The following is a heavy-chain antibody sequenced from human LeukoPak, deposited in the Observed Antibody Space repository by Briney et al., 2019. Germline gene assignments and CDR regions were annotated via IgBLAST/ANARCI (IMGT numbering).Heavy chain of an antibody. D-gene: IGHD6-13*01. J-gene: IGHJ5*02. CDR2: ISAYNGNT. CDR3: ASTGYSSSWYSEGSWFDP. Sequence: ASVKVSCKASGYTFTSYAMNWVRQTPGQGLEWMGWISAYNGNTNYAQKLQGRVSMTTDTSTSTAYMELRSLRSDDTAVYYCASTGYSSSWYSEGSWFDPWGQGTLVTVSS. V-gene: IGHV1-18*01. CDR1: GYTFTSYA.